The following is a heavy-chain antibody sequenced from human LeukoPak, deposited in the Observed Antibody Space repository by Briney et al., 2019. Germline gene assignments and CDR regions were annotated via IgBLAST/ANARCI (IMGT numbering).Heavy chain of an antibody. CDR2: MNPNSGNT. V-gene: IGHV1-8*03. D-gene: IGHD1-26*01. CDR3: ARGSIVGATNY. Sequence: GASVKVSCKASGYTFTSYDINWVRQATGQGLEWMGWMNPNSGNTGYAQKFQGRVTITRNTSISTAYMELSRLRSDDTAVYYCARGSIVGATNYWGQGTLVTVSS. J-gene: IGHJ4*02. CDR1: GYTFTSYD.